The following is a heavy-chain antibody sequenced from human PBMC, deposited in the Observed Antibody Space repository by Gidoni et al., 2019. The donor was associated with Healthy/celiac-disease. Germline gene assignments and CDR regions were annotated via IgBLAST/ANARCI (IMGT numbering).Heavy chain of an antibody. D-gene: IGHD3-3*01. CDR3: ARRDRGYYEDY. J-gene: IGHJ4*02. Sequence: EVKLLDSGGGLVQPGGSLRLSCSASGFTFSSDWMSWVRQAPGKGLEWVANIKQDGSEKDYVDKVKGRSAISRDNDKNALYLQMNSLRAEETAVYYWARRDRGYYEDYWGQGTLVTVSS. CDR1: GFTFSSDW. V-gene: IGHV3-7*01. CDR2: IKQDGSEK.